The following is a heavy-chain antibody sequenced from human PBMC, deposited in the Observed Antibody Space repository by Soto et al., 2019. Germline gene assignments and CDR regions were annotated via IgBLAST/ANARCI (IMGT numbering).Heavy chain of an antibody. CDR1: GGSISSSSYY. CDR2: IYYSGST. D-gene: IGHD3-16*01. Sequence: NPSETLSLTCTVSGGSISSSSYYWGWIRQPPGKGLEWIANIYYSGSTYYDPSLKSRVTISVDTSKNQFSLRLRSVTAADTAVYYCAGLWVGELLPGWGFDYWGQGTLVTVSS. CDR3: AGLWVGELLPGWGFDY. V-gene: IGHV4-39*01. J-gene: IGHJ4*02.